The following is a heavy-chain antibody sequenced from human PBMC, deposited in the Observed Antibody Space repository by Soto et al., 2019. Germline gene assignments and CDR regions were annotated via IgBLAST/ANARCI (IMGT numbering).Heavy chain of an antibody. CDR1: GVTFSRYS. CDR3: ARESEDLTSNFVY. J-gene: IGHJ4*02. Sequence: PWGSLTLSCAASGVTFSRYSINWFRQAPFKWLEWVSSISSTTNYIYYGDSMKGRFTISRDNAKNSLYLEMNSLRAEDTAVYYCARESEDLTSNFVYWGQGTLVTVSS. V-gene: IGHV3-21*06. CDR2: ISSTTNYI.